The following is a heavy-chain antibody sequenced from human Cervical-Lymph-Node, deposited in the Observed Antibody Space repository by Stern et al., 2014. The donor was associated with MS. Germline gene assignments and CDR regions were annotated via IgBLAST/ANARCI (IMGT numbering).Heavy chain of an antibody. J-gene: IGHJ4*02. V-gene: IGHV4-39*01. CDR2: IYFSGNT. Sequence: QLQLQESGTGLVKPSETLSLTCTVSGGSISGSSYYWGWIRQPPGKRLEGLGGIYFSGNTYYHSSLKSRVAIFVDHTKNQFSLTLSSVTAADTAVYYCARQEGRIVLLVQWGQGTLVTVSA. CDR1: GGSISGSSYY. D-gene: IGHD2/OR15-2a*01. CDR3: ARQEGRIVLLVQ.